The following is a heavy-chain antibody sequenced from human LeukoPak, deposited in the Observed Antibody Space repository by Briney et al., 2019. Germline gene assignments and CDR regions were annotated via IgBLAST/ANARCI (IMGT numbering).Heavy chain of an antibody. CDR2: IIPIFGTA. Sequence: SVKVSCKASGGTFSSYAISWVRQAPGQGLEWMGGIIPIFGTANYAQKFQGRVTITADESTSTAYMELSSMRSEDTAVYYCARDQYSSSWYGGGDAFDIWGQGTMVTVSS. CDR3: ARDQYSSSWYGGGDAFDI. J-gene: IGHJ3*02. V-gene: IGHV1-69*13. CDR1: GGTFSSYA. D-gene: IGHD6-13*01.